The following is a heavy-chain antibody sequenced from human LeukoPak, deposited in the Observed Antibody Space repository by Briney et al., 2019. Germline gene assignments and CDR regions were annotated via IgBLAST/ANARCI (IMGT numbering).Heavy chain of an antibody. Sequence: PSETLSLTCAVYGGSFSGYYWSWIRQPPGKGLEWIGEINRSGSTNYNPSLKSRVTISVDTPKNQFSLKLSSVTAADTAVYYCARGPHTGVNYYDSSGYYYWGQGTLVTVSS. CDR2: INRSGST. V-gene: IGHV4-34*01. CDR1: GGSFSGYY. CDR3: ARGPHTGVNYYDSSGYYY. D-gene: IGHD3-22*01. J-gene: IGHJ4*02.